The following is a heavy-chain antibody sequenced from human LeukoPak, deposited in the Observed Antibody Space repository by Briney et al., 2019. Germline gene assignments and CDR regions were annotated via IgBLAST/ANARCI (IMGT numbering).Heavy chain of an antibody. V-gene: IGHV3-15*07. CDR1: GFIFKSYS. D-gene: IGHD2-21*01. Sequence: GGSLRLSCVVSGFIFKSYSMNWVGQAPGKGLEWVGRIKPKTDGETTEYAAPVKDRFSISRDDSKSMMYLQMNSLKTEDTAVYYCITPLPYSAQGGQGTLVTVSS. J-gene: IGHJ4*02. CDR3: ITPLPYSAQ. CDR2: IKPKTDGETT.